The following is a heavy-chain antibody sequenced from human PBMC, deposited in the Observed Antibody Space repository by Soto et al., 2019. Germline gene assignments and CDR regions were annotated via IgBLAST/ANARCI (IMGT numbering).Heavy chain of an antibody. V-gene: IGHV1-18*01. J-gene: IGHJ4*02. Sequence: ASVKVSCKASGYTFTSYGISWVRQAPGQGLEWMGWISAYNGNTNYAQKLQGRVTMTTDTSTSTAYMELRSLRSDDTAVYYCARGGEDIVVVPAATPVGYFDYWGQGTLVTVSS. D-gene: IGHD2-2*01. CDR3: ARGGEDIVVVPAATPVGYFDY. CDR1: GYTFTSYG. CDR2: ISAYNGNT.